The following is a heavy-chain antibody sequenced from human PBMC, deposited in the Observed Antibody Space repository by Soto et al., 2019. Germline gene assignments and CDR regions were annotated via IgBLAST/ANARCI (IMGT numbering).Heavy chain of an antibody. Sequence: QVQLVQSGAEVKKPGASVKVSCKASGYTFTGYYMNWVRQAPGQGLEWMGWINPNTGDTNYAQKFQGRVTMTRDTSISTAYMEVSSLRSDGTAVYYCARGQYQLLNNWFDPWGQGTLVTVSS. D-gene: IGHD2-2*01. CDR2: INPNTGDT. CDR3: ARGQYQLLNNWFDP. J-gene: IGHJ5*02. CDR1: GYTFTGYY. V-gene: IGHV1-2*02.